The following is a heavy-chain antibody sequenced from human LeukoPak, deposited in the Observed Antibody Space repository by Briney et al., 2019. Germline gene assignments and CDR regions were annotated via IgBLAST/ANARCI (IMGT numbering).Heavy chain of an antibody. J-gene: IGHJ4*02. CDR1: GGSISSYY. D-gene: IGHD3-22*01. CDR2: IYYSGST. CDR3: ARHRDYDSSGYFPFFDY. Sequence: PSETLSLTCTVSGGSISSYYWSWIRQPPGKGLEWIGYIYYSGSTNYNPSLKSRVTISVDTSKNQLSLKLSSVTAADTAVYYCARHRDYDSSGYFPFFDYWGQGTLVTVSS. V-gene: IGHV4-59*01.